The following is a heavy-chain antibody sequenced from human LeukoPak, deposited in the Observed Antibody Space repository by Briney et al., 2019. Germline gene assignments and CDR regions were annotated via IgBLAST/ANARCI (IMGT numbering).Heavy chain of an antibody. CDR2: ISSSSSYI. CDR3: ARESGTHYYYYYYIDV. D-gene: IGHD1-26*01. J-gene: IGHJ6*03. Sequence: PGGSLRLSCAASGFTFSSYSMNWVRQAPGKGLEWVSSISSSSSYIYYADSVKGRFTISRDNAKNSLYLQMNSLRAEDTAVYYCARESGTHYYYYYYIDVWGKGTTVTVSS. CDR1: GFTFSSYS. V-gene: IGHV3-21*01.